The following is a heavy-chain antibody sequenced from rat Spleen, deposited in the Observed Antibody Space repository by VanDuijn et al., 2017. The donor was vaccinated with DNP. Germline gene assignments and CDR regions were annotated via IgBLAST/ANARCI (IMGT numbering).Heavy chain of an antibody. CDR2: IRYDGGST. D-gene: IGHD4-1*01. CDR1: GFTFSDYY. Sequence: EVQLVESGGGSVQPGRSLKLSCAGSGFTFSDYYMAWVRQAPTKGLEWVAYIRYDGGSTYYGDSVKGRFTISRDNAKSTLYLQMISLRSEDMATYYCARHVLPLRVWDYWGQGVMVTVSS. J-gene: IGHJ2*01. V-gene: IGHV5-22*01. CDR3: ARHVLPLRVWDY.